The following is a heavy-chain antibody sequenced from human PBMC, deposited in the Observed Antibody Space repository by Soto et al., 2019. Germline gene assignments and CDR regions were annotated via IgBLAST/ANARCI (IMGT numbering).Heavy chain of an antibody. D-gene: IGHD6-6*01. CDR2: TYYRSKWYN. CDR1: GDSVSTNTPP. Sequence: SQTLSLTCAISGDSVSTNTPPRNCTTQSPSRGLEWLGRTYYRSKWYNDYAVSVKSRITINPDTSKNQFSLQLNSVTPEDTAVYYCARTIAALFDYWGQGTLVTVSS. J-gene: IGHJ4*02. V-gene: IGHV6-1*01. CDR3: ARTIAALFDY.